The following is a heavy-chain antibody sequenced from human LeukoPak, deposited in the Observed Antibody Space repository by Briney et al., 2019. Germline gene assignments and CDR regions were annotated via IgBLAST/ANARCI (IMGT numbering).Heavy chain of an antibody. V-gene: IGHV1-8*01. J-gene: IGHJ5*02. CDR3: ARVGEDSSGYYYGDNWFDP. CDR1: GYTFTSYD. D-gene: IGHD3-22*01. Sequence: GASVKVSCKASGYTFTSYDINWVRQATGQGLEWMGWMNPNSGNTGYAQKFQGRVTMTRNTSISTAYMELSSLRSEDTAVYYCARVGEDSSGYYYGDNWFDPWGQGTLVTVSS. CDR2: MNPNSGNT.